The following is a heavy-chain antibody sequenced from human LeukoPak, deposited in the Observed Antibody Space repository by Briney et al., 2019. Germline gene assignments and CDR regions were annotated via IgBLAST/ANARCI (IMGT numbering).Heavy chain of an antibody. CDR2: IIPIFGTA. Sequence: ASVKVSCKASGGTFSSYAISWVRQAPGQGLEWMGGIIPIFGTANYAQKSQGRVTITADESTSTAYMELSSLRSEDTAVYYCARVEVAARLYYYYYGMDVWGQGTTVTVSS. CDR1: GGTFSSYA. CDR3: ARVEVAARLYYYYYGMDV. D-gene: IGHD6-6*01. J-gene: IGHJ6*02. V-gene: IGHV1-69*13.